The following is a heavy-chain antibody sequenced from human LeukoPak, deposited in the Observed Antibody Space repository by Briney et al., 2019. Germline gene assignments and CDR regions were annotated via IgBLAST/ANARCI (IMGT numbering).Heavy chain of an antibody. CDR1: GGAFRGYY. J-gene: IGHJ4*02. CDR3: ARVVVVAAGHDY. CDR2: INHSGST. Sequence: KPSETLSLTCAVYGGAFRGYYWRWIRQPPGKGLEWIGEINHSGSTNYNPSLKSRVTISVDTSKNQFSLKLSSVTAADTAVYYCARVVVVAAGHDYWGQGTLVTVSS. D-gene: IGHD2-15*01. V-gene: IGHV4-34*01.